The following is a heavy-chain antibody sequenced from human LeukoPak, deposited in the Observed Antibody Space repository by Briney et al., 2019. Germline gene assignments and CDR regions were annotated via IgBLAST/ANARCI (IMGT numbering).Heavy chain of an antibody. CDR1: GYTLTSYG. V-gene: IGHV1-18*01. D-gene: IGHD1-26*01. J-gene: IGHJ5*02. CDR2: ISAYNGNT. CDR3: ARAPTGYIVGGFLGWFDP. Sequence: ASVKVSCKASGYTLTSYGISWVRQAPGQGLEWMGWISAYNGNTNYAQKFQGRVTITRDTSASTAYMELSSPRSEDTAVYYCARAPTGYIVGGFLGWFDPWGQGTLVTVSS.